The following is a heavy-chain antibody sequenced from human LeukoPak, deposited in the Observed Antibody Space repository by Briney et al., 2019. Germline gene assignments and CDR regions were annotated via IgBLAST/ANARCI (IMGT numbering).Heavy chain of an antibody. CDR1: GYSISSGYY. D-gene: IGHD3-10*01. CDR2: IYYSGST. J-gene: IGHJ4*02. Sequence: PETLSLTCTVSGYSISSGYYWGWIRQPPGKGLEWIGSIYYSGSTYYNPSLKSRVTISVDTSKNQFSLKLSSVTAADTAVYYCARGETYYYGSGSYPPLDYWGQGTLVTVPS. V-gene: IGHV4-38-2*02. CDR3: ARGETYYYGSGSYPPLDY.